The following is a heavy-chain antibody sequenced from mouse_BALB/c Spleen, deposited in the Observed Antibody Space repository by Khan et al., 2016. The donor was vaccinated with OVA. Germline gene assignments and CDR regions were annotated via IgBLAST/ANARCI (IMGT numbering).Heavy chain of an antibody. V-gene: IGHV1-7*01. CDR3: ARDRIDY. CDR1: GYTFTTYW. CDR2: INPTSGFT. J-gene: IGHJ2*01. Sequence: VQLQESGAELAKPGASVKMSFKASGYTFTTYWMHWVKQRPGQGLEWIGYINPTSGFTDSNQKFKDKATLTADKSSSTAYMQLSSLTSDDSAVYYCARDRIDYWGQGTTLTVSS.